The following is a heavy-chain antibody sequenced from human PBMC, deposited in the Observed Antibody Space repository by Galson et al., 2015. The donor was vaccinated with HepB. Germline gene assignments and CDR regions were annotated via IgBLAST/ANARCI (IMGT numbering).Heavy chain of an antibody. CDR3: AREGESTGPPYYFDY. V-gene: IGHV3-30-3*01. Sequence: SLRLSCAASGFTFSSYAMHWVRQAPGKGLEWVAVISYDGSNKYYADSVKGRFTISRDNSKNTLYLQMNSLRAEDTAVYYCAREGESTGPPYYFDYWGQGTLVTVSS. CDR2: ISYDGSNK. J-gene: IGHJ4*02. D-gene: IGHD3-16*01. CDR1: GFTFSSYA.